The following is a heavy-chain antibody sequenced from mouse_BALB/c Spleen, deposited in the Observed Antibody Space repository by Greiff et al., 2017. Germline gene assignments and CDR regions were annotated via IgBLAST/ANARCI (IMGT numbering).Heavy chain of an antibody. J-gene: IGHJ2*01. CDR2: ISYSGST. V-gene: IGHV3-2*02. CDR1: GYSITSDYA. Sequence: DVKLQESGPGLVKPSQSLSLTCTATGYSITSDYAWNWIRQFPGNKLEWMGYISYSGSTSYNPSLKSRISITRDTSKNQFFLQLNSVTTEDTATYYCARYYGSGRDYWGQGTTLTVSS. CDR3: ARYYGSGRDY. D-gene: IGHD1-1*01.